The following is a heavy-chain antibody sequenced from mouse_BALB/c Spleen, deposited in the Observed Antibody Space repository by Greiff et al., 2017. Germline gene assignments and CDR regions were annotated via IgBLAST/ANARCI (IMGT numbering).Heavy chain of an antibody. Sequence: EVMLVESGGGLVQPGGSLKLSCAASGFTFSSYGMSWVRQTPDKRLELVATINSNGGSTYYPDSVKGRFTISRDNAKNTLYLQMSSLKSEDTAMYYCAREGYSNYWYFDVWGAGTTVTVSS. CDR3: AREGYSNYWYFDV. CDR1: GFTFSSYG. CDR2: INSNGGST. V-gene: IGHV5-6-3*01. J-gene: IGHJ1*01. D-gene: IGHD2-5*01.